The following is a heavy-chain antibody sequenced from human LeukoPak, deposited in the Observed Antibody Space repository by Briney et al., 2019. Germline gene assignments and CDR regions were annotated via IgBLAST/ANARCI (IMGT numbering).Heavy chain of an antibody. CDR1: GGSISSGDYY. Sequence: SETLSLTCTVSGGSISSGDYYWSWIRQPPGKGLEWIGYIYYSGSTYYNPSLKSRVTISVDTSKNQFSPKLSSVTAADTAVYYCATTKRYCSGGSCYGQINFDYWGQGTLVTVSS. CDR2: IYYSGST. J-gene: IGHJ4*02. D-gene: IGHD2-15*01. CDR3: ATTKRYCSGGSCYGQINFDY. V-gene: IGHV4-30-4*01.